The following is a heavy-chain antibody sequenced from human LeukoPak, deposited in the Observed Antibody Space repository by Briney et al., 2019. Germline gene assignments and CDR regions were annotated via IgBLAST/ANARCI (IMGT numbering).Heavy chain of an antibody. CDR2: IYHSGST. V-gene: IGHV4-30-2*03. J-gene: IGHJ2*01. Sequence: SETLSLTCTVSGGSISSGGYYWSWIRQPPGKGLEWIGYIYHSGSTYYNPSLKSRVTISVDTSKNQFSLKLSSVTAADTAVYYCARRVCRGSTSCYTVGDWYFDLWGRGTLVTVSS. D-gene: IGHD2-2*02. CDR1: GGSISSGGYY. CDR3: ARRVCRGSTSCYTVGDWYFDL.